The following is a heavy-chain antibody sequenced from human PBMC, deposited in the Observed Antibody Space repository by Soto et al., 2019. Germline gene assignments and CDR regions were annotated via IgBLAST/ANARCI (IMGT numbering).Heavy chain of an antibody. CDR2: IKQDGSEK. Sequence: GGSLRLSCAASGFTFSSYWMSWVRQAPGKGLEWVANIKQDGSEKYYVVSVNGRFTISRDNAKNSLYLQMNSLRAEDTAVYYCARDPYCSGGSCYVGSDAFDIWGQGTMVTVSS. CDR3: ARDPYCSGGSCYVGSDAFDI. J-gene: IGHJ3*02. CDR1: GFTFSSYW. V-gene: IGHV3-7*01. D-gene: IGHD2-15*01.